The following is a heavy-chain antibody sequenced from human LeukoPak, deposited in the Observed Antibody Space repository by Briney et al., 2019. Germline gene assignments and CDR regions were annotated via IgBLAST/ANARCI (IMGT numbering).Heavy chain of an antibody. CDR2: ISGDGTRT. Sequence: GGSLRLSCAASGFTFSHYWMTWARQAPVKGLEWVSAISGDGTRTYYADSVKGRFTISRDNSKNTLYLEMSSLRVEDTAIYYCAKWPEGAMDYFDYWGQRTLVTVSS. CDR3: AKWPEGAMDYFDY. J-gene: IGHJ4*02. D-gene: IGHD3-16*01. V-gene: IGHV3-23*01. CDR1: GFTFSHYW.